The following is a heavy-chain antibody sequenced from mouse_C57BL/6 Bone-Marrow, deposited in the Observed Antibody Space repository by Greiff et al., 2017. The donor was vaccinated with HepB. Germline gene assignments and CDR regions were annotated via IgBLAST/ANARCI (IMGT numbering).Heavy chain of an antibody. Sequence: ESGPGLVKPSQSLSLTCSVTGYSITSGYYWNWIRQFPGNKLEWMGYISYDGSNNYNPSLKNRISITRDTSKNQFFLKLNSVTTEDTATYYCARGRLLDAMDYWGQGTSVTVSS. V-gene: IGHV3-6*01. D-gene: IGHD2-3*01. CDR1: GYSITSGYY. CDR3: ARGRLLDAMDY. J-gene: IGHJ4*01. CDR2: ISYDGSN.